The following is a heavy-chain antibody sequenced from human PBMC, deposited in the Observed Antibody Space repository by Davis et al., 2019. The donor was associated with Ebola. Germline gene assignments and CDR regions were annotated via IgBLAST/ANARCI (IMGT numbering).Heavy chain of an antibody. J-gene: IGHJ4*02. CDR3: ATLPGYY. CDR2: INRDGSTT. D-gene: IGHD1-26*01. CDR1: GFTFSSYW. V-gene: IGHV3-74*03. Sequence: HTGGSLRLSCAASGFTFSSYWMHWVRQAPGKGLVWVSCINRDGSTTTYADSVKGRFTISRDNAKNTLYLQRNNLRVEDTAVYYCATLPGYYWGQGTLVTVSS.